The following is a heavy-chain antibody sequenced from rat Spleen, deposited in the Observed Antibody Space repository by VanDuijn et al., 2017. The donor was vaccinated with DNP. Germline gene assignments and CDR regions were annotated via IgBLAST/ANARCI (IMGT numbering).Heavy chain of an antibody. D-gene: IGHD1-12*02. Sequence: EVQLVESGGGLVQPGNSLKLSCAASGFTFSNYGMAWVRQAPTKGLEWVATISYDGSSTWYRDSMKGRFTISRGNAKSTLYLQMDSLRSEDTATYYWARRPPPPWGPCGSGGHGVMVTVAS. CDR3: ARRPPPPWGPCGS. V-gene: IGHV5-29*01. CDR2: ISYDGSST. CDR1: GFTFSNYG. J-gene: IGHJ2*01.